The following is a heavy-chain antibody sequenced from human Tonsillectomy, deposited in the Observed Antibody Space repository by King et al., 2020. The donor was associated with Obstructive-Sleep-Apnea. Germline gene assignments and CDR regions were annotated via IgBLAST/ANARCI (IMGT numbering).Heavy chain of an antibody. CDR2: ISSSGGYT. V-gene: IGHV3-21*01. CDR3: ARDGEDIVVRPVGMNYYYYSMDV. CDR1: GFTFSSYS. Sequence: EVQLVESGGGLVKPGGSLRLSCAASGFTFSSYSMNWVRQAPGKGLEWVSSISSSGGYTYYADSVKGRFTISRDNAKNSLSLQMNSLRAEDTAVYYCARDGEDIVVRPVGMNYYYYSMDVWGQGPTVTVSS. D-gene: IGHD2-2*01. J-gene: IGHJ6*02.